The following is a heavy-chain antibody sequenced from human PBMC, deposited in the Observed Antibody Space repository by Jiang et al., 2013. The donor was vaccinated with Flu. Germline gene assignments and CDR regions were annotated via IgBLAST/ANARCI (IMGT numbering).Heavy chain of an antibody. CDR2: IYTSGST. CDR3: ARVPYCGGDCYSEYFDY. CDR1: VXPSAVELL. J-gene: IGHJ4*02. Sequence: SLTCTVSVXPSAVELLLELDPAAAGKGLEWIGRIYTSGSTNXNPSLKSRVTISVDTSKNQFSLKLSSVTAADTAVYYCARVPYCGGDCYSEYFDYWGQGTLVTVSS. D-gene: IGHD2-21*02. V-gene: IGHV4-61*02.